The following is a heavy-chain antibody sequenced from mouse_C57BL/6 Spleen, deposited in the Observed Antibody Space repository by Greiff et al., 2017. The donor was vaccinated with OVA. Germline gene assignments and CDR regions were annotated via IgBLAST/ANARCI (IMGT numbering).Heavy chain of an antibody. Sequence: QVQLKESGPELVKPGASVKISCKASGYAFSSSWMNWVKQRPGKGLEWIGRLYPGDGDPHYNGKLKGKATLTADKSSSTAYMQLSSLTSEVSAVYFCAQTALSYWGQGTLVTVSA. CDR1: GYAFSSSW. V-gene: IGHV1-82*01. CDR3: AQTALSY. J-gene: IGHJ3*01. CDR2: LYPGDGDP. D-gene: IGHD3-2*01.